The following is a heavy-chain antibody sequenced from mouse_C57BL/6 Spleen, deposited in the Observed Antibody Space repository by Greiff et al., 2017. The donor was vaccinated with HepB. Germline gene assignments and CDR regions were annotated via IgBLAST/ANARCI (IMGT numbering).Heavy chain of an antibody. Sequence: EVKLMESGPGLVKPSQSLSLTCSVTGYSITSGYYWNWIRQFPGNKLEWMGYISYDGSNNYNPSLKNRISITRDTSKNQFFLKLNSVTTEDTATYYCARGGYYYGSSFYYAMDYWGQGTSVTVSS. CDR1: GYSITSGYY. CDR3: ARGGYYYGSSFYYAMDY. CDR2: ISYDGSN. V-gene: IGHV3-6*01. J-gene: IGHJ4*01. D-gene: IGHD1-1*01.